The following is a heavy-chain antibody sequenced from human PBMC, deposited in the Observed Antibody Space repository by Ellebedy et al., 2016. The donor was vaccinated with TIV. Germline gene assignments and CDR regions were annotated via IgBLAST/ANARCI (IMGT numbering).Heavy chain of an antibody. D-gene: IGHD1-1*01. Sequence: GESLKISCAASGLTFSRHSMIWVRQAPGKGLEWVSYISDNNAYINYEESVKGRFTISRDNAKNSLYLQMDSLRAEDTAVYYCARNCESLGYWGQGTLVTVSS. V-gene: IGHV3-21*01. CDR3: ARNCESLGY. J-gene: IGHJ4*02. CDR1: GLTFSRHS. CDR2: ISDNNAYI.